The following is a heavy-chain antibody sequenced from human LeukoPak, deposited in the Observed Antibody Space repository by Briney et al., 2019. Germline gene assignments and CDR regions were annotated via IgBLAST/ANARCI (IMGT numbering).Heavy chain of an antibody. V-gene: IGHV1-69*13. CDR1: GGTFSSYA. J-gene: IGHJ6*02. CDR2: IIPIFGTA. Sequence: ASVKVSCKASGGTFSSYAISWVRQAPGQWLEWMGGIIPIFGTANYAQKFQGRVTITADESTSTAYMELSSLRSEDTAVYYCARDLYSNYETYYYYGMDVWGQGTTVTVSS. CDR3: ARDLYSNYETYYYYGMDV. D-gene: IGHD4-11*01.